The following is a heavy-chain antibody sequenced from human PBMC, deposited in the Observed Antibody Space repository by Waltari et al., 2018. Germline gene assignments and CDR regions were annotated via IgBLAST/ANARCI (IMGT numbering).Heavy chain of an antibody. CDR2: IYYSGST. V-gene: IGHV4-39*07. Sequence: QLQLQESGPGLVKPSETLSLTCTVSGGSISSSSYYWGWIRQPPGKGLEWIGSIYYSGSTYYNPSLKSRVTISVDTSKNQFSLKLSSVTAADTAVYYCARGVYEQLADYWGQGTLVTVSS. CDR3: ARGVYEQLADY. J-gene: IGHJ4*02. D-gene: IGHD6-13*01. CDR1: GGSISSSSYY.